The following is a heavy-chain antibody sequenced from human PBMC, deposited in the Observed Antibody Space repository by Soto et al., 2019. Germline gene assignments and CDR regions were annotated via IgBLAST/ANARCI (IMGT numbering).Heavy chain of an antibody. CDR1: GGSISSSSYY. Sequence: LQLLESGPGLVKPSETLSLTCTVSGGSISSSSYYWGWIRQPPGKGLEWIGSIYYSGSTYYNPSLKSRVTISVDTSKNQFSLKLSSVTAADTAVYYCARHPSVGDPLYFDYWGRGTLVTVSS. D-gene: IGHD4-17*01. CDR2: IYYSGST. J-gene: IGHJ4*02. CDR3: ARHPSVGDPLYFDY. V-gene: IGHV4-39*01.